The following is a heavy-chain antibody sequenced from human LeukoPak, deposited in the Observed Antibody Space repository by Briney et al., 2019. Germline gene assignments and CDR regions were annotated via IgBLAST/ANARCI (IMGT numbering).Heavy chain of an antibody. CDR1: GGSISSYY. CDR2: IYYSGST. J-gene: IGHJ4*02. V-gene: IGHV4-59*08. CDR3: ARLASGSYGPLTPFDY. Sequence: PSETLSLTCTVSGGSISSYYWSWIRQPPGKGLEWIGGIYYSGSTNYNPSLQSRVTISVDTSKNQFSLRLSSVTAADTAVYYSARLASGSYGPLTPFDYWGQGTLVTVSS. D-gene: IGHD1-26*01.